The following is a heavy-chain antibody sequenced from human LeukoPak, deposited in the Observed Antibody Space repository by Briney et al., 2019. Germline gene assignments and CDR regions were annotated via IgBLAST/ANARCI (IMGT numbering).Heavy chain of an antibody. V-gene: IGHV3-23*01. D-gene: IGHD5-18*01. CDR2: ISGSGDT. J-gene: IGHJ3*01. Sequence: GGSLRLSCAASGFTFSRYARSGVRQAPGTGLEWVSGISGSGDTYNADSVKGRFSISRDNSKNALDLQMNSLRAEDTAVYYCANPMGYGYGVDAFDVWGQGTMVTVSS. CDR3: ANPMGYGYGVDAFDV. CDR1: GFTFSRYA.